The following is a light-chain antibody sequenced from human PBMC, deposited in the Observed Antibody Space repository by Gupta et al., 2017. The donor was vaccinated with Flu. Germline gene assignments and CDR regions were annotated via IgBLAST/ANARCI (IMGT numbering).Light chain of an antibody. J-gene: IGLJ3*02. CDR1: SSVVGSYNL. Sequence: QSALTQPASVSGSPGQSITISCTGTSSVVGSYNLVSWYQQHPGTAPKLMIYEVSKRPSGVSNRFSGSKSGNTASLTISGLQAEDEADYYCCSYGGSSTFWVLGGGTKLTVL. CDR3: CSYGGSSTFWV. CDR2: EVS. V-gene: IGLV2-23*02.